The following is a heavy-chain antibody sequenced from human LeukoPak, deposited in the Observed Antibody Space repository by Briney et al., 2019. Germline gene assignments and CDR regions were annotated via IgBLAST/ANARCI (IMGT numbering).Heavy chain of an antibody. CDR1: VFTFSTQD. CDR3: RRVGGAVRTFPGYLEL. CDR2: FSTSGYT. D-gene: IGHD6-6*01. Sequence: GGPLRLSCAASVFTFSTQDMHWVRHARGKGLEWVSGFSTSGYTYYAGSVKGKFTISRDNVKKKLYLQVNSLTAGYTAVYYCRRVGGAVRTFPGYLELWGRGTLVTVSS. J-gene: IGHJ2*01. V-gene: IGHV3-13*01.